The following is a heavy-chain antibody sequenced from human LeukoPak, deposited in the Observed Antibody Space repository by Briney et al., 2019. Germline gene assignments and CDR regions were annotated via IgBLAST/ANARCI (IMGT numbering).Heavy chain of an antibody. V-gene: IGHV4-34*01. D-gene: IGHD5-12*01. CDR1: GGSFSGYY. Sequence: PSETLSLTCAVYGGSFSGYYWSWIRQPPGKGLEWIGEINHSGSTNYNPSLKSRVTISVDTSKNQFSLQLNSVTPEDTAVYYCARIVGGDIDYWGQGTLVTVSS. CDR3: ARIVGGDIDY. CDR2: INHSGST. J-gene: IGHJ4*02.